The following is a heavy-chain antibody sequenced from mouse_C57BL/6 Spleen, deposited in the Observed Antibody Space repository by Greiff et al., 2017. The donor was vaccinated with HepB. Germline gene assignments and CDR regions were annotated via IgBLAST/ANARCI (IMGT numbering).Heavy chain of an antibody. V-gene: IGHV1-81*01. D-gene: IGHD1-1*01. CDR3: ARDYYGSNPYYAMDY. J-gene: IGHJ4*01. Sequence: VQLQQSGAELARPGASVKLSCKASGYTFTSYGISWVKQRTGQGLEWIGEIYPRSGNTYYNEKFKGKATLTADKSSSTAYMELRSLTSEDSAVYFCARDYYGSNPYYAMDYWGQGTSVTVSS. CDR1: GYTFTSYG. CDR2: IYPRSGNT.